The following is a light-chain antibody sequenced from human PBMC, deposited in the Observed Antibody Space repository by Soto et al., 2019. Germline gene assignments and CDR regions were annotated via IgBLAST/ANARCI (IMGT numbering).Light chain of an antibody. V-gene: IGKV1-27*01. Sequence: DIQMTQSPSSLSASVGDSVTITCRASQGISNYLAWYQVKPGKVPSLLIYAASTLQLGVPSRFSGGGSGTDFSLTISSLQPDDVATYYGQNHYCGPPVTCGNGTKVDIK. CDR2: AAS. CDR3: QNHYCGPPVT. J-gene: IGKJ3*01. CDR1: QGISNY.